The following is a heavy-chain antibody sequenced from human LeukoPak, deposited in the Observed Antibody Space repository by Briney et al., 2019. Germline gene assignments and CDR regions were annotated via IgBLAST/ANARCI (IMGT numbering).Heavy chain of an antibody. J-gene: IGHJ4*02. CDR1: GFTFSSYW. CDR3: ATVTIFGVDPFDY. CDR2: IKQDGSEK. V-gene: IGHV3-7*01. D-gene: IGHD3-3*01. Sequence: SGGSLRLSCAASGFTFSSYWMSWVRQAPGKGLEWVANIKQDGSEKYYVDSVKGRFTISRDNAKNSLYLQMNSLRAEDTAVYYCATVTIFGVDPFDYWGQGTLVTVSS.